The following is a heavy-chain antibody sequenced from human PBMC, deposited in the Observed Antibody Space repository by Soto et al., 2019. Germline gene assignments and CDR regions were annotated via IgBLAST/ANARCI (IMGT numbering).Heavy chain of an antibody. CDR1: GYTFVSYG. Sequence: QIQLVQSAAEVKKPGAYVKVSCKTSGYTFVSYGISWVRQAPAQGLEWMGWISPYNGNTNFAQRFRGRVTMTTDTSTDIVYMDLGSLTSDDTAVYYCARDQNFFDSSGYYDHWGEGTLITVSS. CDR2: ISPYNGNT. D-gene: IGHD3-22*01. CDR3: ARDQNFFDSSGYYDH. J-gene: IGHJ5*02. V-gene: IGHV1-18*04.